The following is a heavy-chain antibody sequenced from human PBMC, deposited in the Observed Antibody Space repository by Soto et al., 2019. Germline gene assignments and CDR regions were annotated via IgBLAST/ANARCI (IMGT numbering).Heavy chain of an antibody. Sequence: GGSLRISCAACRFTFSDHHMDWVRQAPGKGLEWVGRTRNKANSYTTEYAASVKGRFTISRDDSKNSLYLQMNSLKTEDTAVYYCSRDLGSWGQGTLVTVSS. CDR1: RFTFSDHH. J-gene: IGHJ5*02. V-gene: IGHV3-72*01. CDR3: SRDLGS. CDR2: TRNKANSYTT.